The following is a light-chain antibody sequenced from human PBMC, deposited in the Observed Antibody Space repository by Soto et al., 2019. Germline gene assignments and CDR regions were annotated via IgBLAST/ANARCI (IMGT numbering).Light chain of an antibody. Sequence: QSVLTQPASVSGSPGQSSPISCTGTSSDVGGYNYVSWYQQHPGKAPKLMIYDVSNRPSGVSNRFSGSKSGNTASLTISGLQAEDEADYYCSSYTSSSTRVFGTGTKVTVL. CDR2: DVS. CDR1: SSDVGGYNY. J-gene: IGLJ1*01. CDR3: SSYTSSSTRV. V-gene: IGLV2-14*01.